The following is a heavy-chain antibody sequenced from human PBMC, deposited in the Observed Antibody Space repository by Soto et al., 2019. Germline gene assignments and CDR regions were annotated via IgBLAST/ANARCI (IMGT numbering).Heavy chain of an antibody. D-gene: IGHD3-22*01. CDR1: GFDFEDFA. CDR2: INSDGTDS. Sequence: PGGSLRLSCAAAGFDFEDFAMHWVRQAPGKGLEWVSLINSDGTDSYYMDSVRGRFTISRDNGKNSLHLQMDRLRPEDTAFYFCAKALYYYDSSPLDHWGQGTLVTVSS. V-gene: IGHV3-43D*04. CDR3: AKALYYYDSSPLDH. J-gene: IGHJ4*02.